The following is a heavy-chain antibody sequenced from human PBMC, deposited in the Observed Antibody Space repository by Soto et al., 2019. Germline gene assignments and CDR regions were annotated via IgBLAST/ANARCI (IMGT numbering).Heavy chain of an antibody. D-gene: IGHD1-26*01. CDR1: GGSISSSNW. J-gene: IGHJ5*02. Sequence: VQLRQSGPGLVKPSGTLSLTCAVSGGSISSSNWWTWVRQAPGKGLEWIGEIFHSGNTYYNPSLQGRVTITVDKSNNQFSLKLNSVTAADTAVYYCATLRPRVVASLLPIPTWGQGTLVTVSS. CDR2: IFHSGNT. CDR3: ATLRPRVVASLLPIPT. V-gene: IGHV4-4*02.